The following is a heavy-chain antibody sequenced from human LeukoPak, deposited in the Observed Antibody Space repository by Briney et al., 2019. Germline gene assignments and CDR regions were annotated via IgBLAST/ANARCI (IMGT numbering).Heavy chain of an antibody. CDR1: GYSLGKDYY. Sequence: SETLSPTCAVSGYSLGKDYYWGWIRQSPGKGLEWIGRIYGRASTSYNPSLMNRVTMSVDTSKNHFSLRLTSVTAADTAVYYCARCDSRGSASTKFDYWGPGIQVTVSS. CDR2: IYGRAST. D-gene: IGHD2-21*01. V-gene: IGHV4-38-2*01. J-gene: IGHJ4*02. CDR3: ARCDSRGSASTKFDY.